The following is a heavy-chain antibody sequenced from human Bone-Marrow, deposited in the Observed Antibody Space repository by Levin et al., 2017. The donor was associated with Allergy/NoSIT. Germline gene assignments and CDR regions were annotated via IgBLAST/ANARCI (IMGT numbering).Heavy chain of an antibody. Sequence: GESLKISCAASGFTFNDYAMHWVRQAPGKGLEWVAVIWSDGNDKSFADSVKGRFTISRDNSKNSLFLQMNSLRAEDTAVYYCATDSSRWSPKYYFDYWGQGTLVTVSS. CDR1: GFTFNDYA. D-gene: IGHD3-22*01. CDR3: ATDSSRWSPKYYFDY. J-gene: IGHJ4*02. CDR2: IWSDGNDK. V-gene: IGHV3-33*01.